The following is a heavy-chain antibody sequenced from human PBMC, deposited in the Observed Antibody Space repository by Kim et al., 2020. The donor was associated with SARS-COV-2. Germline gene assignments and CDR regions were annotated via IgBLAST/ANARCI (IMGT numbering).Heavy chain of an antibody. CDR3: ARAPVLRYFDWLLKHDAFDI. J-gene: IGHJ3*02. CDR1: GGSISSYY. V-gene: IGHV4-59*01. D-gene: IGHD3-9*01. CDR2: IYYSGRT. Sequence: SETLSLTCTVPGGSISSYYWSWIRQPPGKGLEWIGYIYYSGRTNYNPSPKSRVTISVDTSKNQFSLKLSSVTAADTAVYFCARAPVLRYFDWLLKHDAFDIWGQGTMVTVSS.